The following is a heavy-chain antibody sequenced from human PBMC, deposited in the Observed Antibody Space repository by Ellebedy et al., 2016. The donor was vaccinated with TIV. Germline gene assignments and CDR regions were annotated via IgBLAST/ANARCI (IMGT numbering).Heavy chain of an antibody. CDR3: ASHLSSGYYVY. CDR1: GFTFRNYA. D-gene: IGHD3-22*01. CDR2: VSDDGRSK. V-gene: IGHV3-23*01. Sequence: PGGSLRLSCTASGFTFRNYAMSWVRQAPGKGLEWVSAVSDDGRSKYYADSVKGRFTISRDNSKNTLYLEMNSLRAEDTAVYYCASHLSSGYYVYWGQGTLVTVSS. J-gene: IGHJ4*02.